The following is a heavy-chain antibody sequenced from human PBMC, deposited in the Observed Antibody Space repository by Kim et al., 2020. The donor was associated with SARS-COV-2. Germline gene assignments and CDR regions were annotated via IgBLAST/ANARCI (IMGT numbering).Heavy chain of an antibody. D-gene: IGHD2-21*01. J-gene: IGHJ4*02. Sequence: PTRKSRVTISVDTSKNQFSLKLSSVTAADTAVYYCARHRRTSRSTAYSEYWGQGTLVTVSS. V-gene: IGHV4-39*01. CDR3: ARHRRTSRSTAYSEY.